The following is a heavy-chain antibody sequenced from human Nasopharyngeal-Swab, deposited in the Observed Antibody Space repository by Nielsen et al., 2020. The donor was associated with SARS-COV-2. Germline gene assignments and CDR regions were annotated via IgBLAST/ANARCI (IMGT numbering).Heavy chain of an antibody. CDR3: ARQIVSYYYDSSGYRLREY. Sequence: SETLSLTCAVSGGSFSGYYWSWIRQPPGRGLEWIGEFNHSGSTNYNPSLKSRVTISVDTSKNQFSLKLSSVTAADTAVYYCARQIVSYYYDSSGYRLREYWGQGTLVTVSS. CDR2: FNHSGST. V-gene: IGHV4-34*01. CDR1: GGSFSGYY. J-gene: IGHJ4*02. D-gene: IGHD3-22*01.